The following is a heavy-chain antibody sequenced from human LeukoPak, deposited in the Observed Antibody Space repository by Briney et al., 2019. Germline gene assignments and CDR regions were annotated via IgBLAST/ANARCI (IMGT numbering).Heavy chain of an antibody. CDR1: GGSITNYY. CDR2: SYYNGNT. V-gene: IGHV4-59*01. Sequence: SETLSLTCTVSGGSITNYYWSWLRQPPGKGLEWIGFSYYNGNTNYNPSLKSRVTISVDMSKNQFSLSLRSVTAADTAVYYCARGGRNRFDPWGQGTLVTVSS. J-gene: IGHJ5*02. CDR3: ARGGRNRFDP.